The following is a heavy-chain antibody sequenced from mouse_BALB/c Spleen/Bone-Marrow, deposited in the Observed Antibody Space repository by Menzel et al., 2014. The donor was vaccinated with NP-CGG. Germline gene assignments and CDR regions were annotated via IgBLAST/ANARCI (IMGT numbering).Heavy chain of an antibody. D-gene: IGHD2-1*01. CDR1: GYSFTGYN. CDR2: INPYYGST. Sequence: EVQLQQSGPELEKPGASVKISCKPSGYSFTGYNMNWVTQRNGKSLEWIGNINPYYGSTGYNQRFKGKATLTVDKSSSTAFMQLKGLTSEDSAVYYCARSDGINFAMDFWGQGTAGTVSS. CDR3: ARSDGINFAMDF. J-gene: IGHJ4*01. V-gene: IGHV1S135*01.